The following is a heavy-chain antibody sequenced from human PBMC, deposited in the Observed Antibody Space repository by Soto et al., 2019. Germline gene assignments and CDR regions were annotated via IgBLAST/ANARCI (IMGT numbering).Heavy chain of an antibody. V-gene: IGHV1-46*01. CDR1: GYTFTSYY. CDR2: SNPSGGST. D-gene: IGHD3-22*01. Sequence: GASVKVSCKASGYTFTSYYMHWVRQAPGQGLEWMGISNPSGGSTSYAQKFQGRVTMTRDTSTSTVYMELSSLRSEDTAVYYCARGGGYRSSGYYWDPFDYWGQGTLVTVSS. CDR3: ARGGGYRSSGYYWDPFDY. J-gene: IGHJ4*02.